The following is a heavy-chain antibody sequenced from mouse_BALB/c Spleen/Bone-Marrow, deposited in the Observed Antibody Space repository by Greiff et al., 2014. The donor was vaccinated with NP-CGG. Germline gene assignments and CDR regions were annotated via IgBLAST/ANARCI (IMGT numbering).Heavy chain of an antibody. J-gene: IGHJ2*01. D-gene: IGHD1-1*01. Sequence: VQLQESGAELMKPGASVKISCKATGYTFSSYWIEWVKQRPGHGLEWIGEILPGSGSTKYNEKFKGKATFTADTSSNTAYMQLSGLTSEDSSVYYCARSRGGFYFGYWAQGTTLTVSS. CDR3: ARSRGGFYFGY. V-gene: IGHV1-9*01. CDR2: ILPGSGST. CDR1: GYTFSSYW.